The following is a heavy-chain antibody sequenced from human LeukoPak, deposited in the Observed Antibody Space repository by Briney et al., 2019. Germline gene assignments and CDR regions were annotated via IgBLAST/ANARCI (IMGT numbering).Heavy chain of an antibody. J-gene: IGHJ6*02. CDR1: GFTFSSYD. CDR2: IGTAGDP. CDR3: ARDFRYYDSSGYYYYGMDV. Sequence: PGGSLRLSCAASGFTFSSYDMHWVRQATGKGLEWVSRIGTAGDPYYPGSVKGRFTISRENAKNSLYLQMNSLRAGDTAVYSCARDFRYYDSSGYYYYGMDVWGQGTTVTVSS. D-gene: IGHD3-22*01. V-gene: IGHV3-13*05.